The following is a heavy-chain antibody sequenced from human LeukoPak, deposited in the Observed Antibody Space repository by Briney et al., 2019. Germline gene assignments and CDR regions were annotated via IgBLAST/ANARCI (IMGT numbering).Heavy chain of an antibody. CDR2: IIPILGIA. J-gene: IGHJ5*02. Sequence: SVKVSCTASGGTFSSYAISWVRQAPGQGLEWMGRIIPILGIANYAQKFQGRVTITADKSTSTAYMELSSLRSEDTAVYYCARDWNDPNWFDPWGQGTLVTVSS. V-gene: IGHV1-69*04. CDR3: ARDWNDPNWFDP. CDR1: GGTFSSYA. D-gene: IGHD1-1*01.